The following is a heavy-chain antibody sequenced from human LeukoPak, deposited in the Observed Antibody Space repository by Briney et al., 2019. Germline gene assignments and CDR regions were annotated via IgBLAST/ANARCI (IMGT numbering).Heavy chain of an antibody. J-gene: IGHJ4*02. CDR3: ARLSSSWPYYFDY. CDR2: IYYSGST. V-gene: IGHV4-39*07. CDR1: GGSISSSSYY. Sequence: PSETLSLTCTVSGGSISSSSYYWGWIRQPPGKGLEWIGSIYYSGSTYYNPSLKSRVTISVDTSKNQFSLKLSSVTAGDTAVYYCARLSSSWPYYFDYWGQGTLVTVSS. D-gene: IGHD6-13*01.